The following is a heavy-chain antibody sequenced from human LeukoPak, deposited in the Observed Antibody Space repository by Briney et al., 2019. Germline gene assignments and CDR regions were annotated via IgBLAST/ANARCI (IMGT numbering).Heavy chain of an antibody. V-gene: IGHV3-48*04. J-gene: IGHJ4*02. CDR3: ARRQQWDFDY. CDR1: GLTFSSYS. Sequence: TGGSLRLSCAASGLTFSSYSMNWVRQAPGKGLEWISYISNSATTIYYAGSVQGRFTISRDNAKNSLYLQMNSLRAEDTALYYCARRQQWDFDYWGQGTLVTVSS. CDR2: ISNSATTI. D-gene: IGHD5-18*01.